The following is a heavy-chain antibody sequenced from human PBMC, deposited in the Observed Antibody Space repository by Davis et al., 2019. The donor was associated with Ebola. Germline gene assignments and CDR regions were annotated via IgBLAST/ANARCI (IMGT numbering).Heavy chain of an antibody. V-gene: IGHV3-30*18. D-gene: IGHD6-6*01. Sequence: PGGSLRLSCAASGFTFSSYGMHWVRQAPGKGLEWVAVISYDGSNKYYADSVKGRFTISRDNSKNTLYLQMNSLRAEDTAVYYCAKDDEYSSSSDLYYYYYGMDVWGQGTTVTVSS. CDR2: ISYDGSNK. J-gene: IGHJ6*02. CDR1: GFTFSSYG. CDR3: AKDDEYSSSSDLYYYYYGMDV.